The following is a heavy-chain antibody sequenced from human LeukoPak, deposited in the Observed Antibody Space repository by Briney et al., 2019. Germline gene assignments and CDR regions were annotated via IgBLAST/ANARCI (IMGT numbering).Heavy chain of an antibody. D-gene: IGHD3-10*01. J-gene: IGHJ5*02. V-gene: IGHV1-69*01. CDR1: GGTFSSYA. CDR2: IIPIFGTA. CDR3: ARGSQVYYGSGSYYEFDP. Sequence: SVKVSCKASGGTFSSYAISWVRQAPGQGLEWMGGIIPIFGTANYAQKFQGRVTITADESTSTAYMELSSLRSEDTAVYYCARGSQVYYGSGSYYEFDPWGQGTPVTVSS.